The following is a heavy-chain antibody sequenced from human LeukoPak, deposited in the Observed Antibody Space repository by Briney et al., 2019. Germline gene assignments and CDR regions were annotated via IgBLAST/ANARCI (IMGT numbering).Heavy chain of an antibody. CDR1: GFTFSSYT. CDR2: ISGSSVYI. V-gene: IGHV3-21*01. D-gene: IGHD6-19*01. CDR3: ARVSVAGAVIDAFDM. Sequence: KPGGSLRLSCAASGFTFSSYTMNWVRQAPGKGLEWVSCISGSSVYIYYADSLKGRFTISRDNAKNSLYLQMNGLRAEDTAVYHCARVSVAGAVIDAFDMWGQGTMVTVSS. J-gene: IGHJ3*02.